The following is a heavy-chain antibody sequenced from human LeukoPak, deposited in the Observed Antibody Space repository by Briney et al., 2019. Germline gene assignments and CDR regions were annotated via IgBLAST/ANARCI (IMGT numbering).Heavy chain of an antibody. CDR1: GYTFTRYY. Sequence: ASVKVSCKTSGYTFTRYYMHWVRQAPGQGLEWMGWIDPTSGGIKSPQKFQGRVTMTRDTSINTAYMELSRLRSDDTAVYYCARDESAAAGTFDYWGQGTLVTVSS. D-gene: IGHD6-13*01. CDR2: IDPTSGGI. V-gene: IGHV1-2*02. CDR3: ARDESAAAGTFDY. J-gene: IGHJ4*02.